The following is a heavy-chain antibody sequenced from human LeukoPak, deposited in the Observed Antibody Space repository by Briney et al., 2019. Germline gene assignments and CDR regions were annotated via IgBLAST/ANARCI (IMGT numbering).Heavy chain of an antibody. CDR3: AATVVVTATLPNWFDP. D-gene: IGHD2-21*02. CDR1: GGSISSRRYY. Sequence: SETLSLTCTVSGGSISSRRYYWGWLRQPPGKGLEWIGSIYYTGSTYYNPSLKSRVTISVDTSKNQFSLKLTSVTAADTAVYYCAATVVVTATLPNWFDPWGQGTLVTVSS. V-gene: IGHV4-39*01. CDR2: IYYTGST. J-gene: IGHJ5*02.